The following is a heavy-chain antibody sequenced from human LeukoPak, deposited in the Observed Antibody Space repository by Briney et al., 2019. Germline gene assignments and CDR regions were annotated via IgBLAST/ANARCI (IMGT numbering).Heavy chain of an antibody. D-gene: IGHD3-10*01. J-gene: IGHJ3*02. V-gene: IGHV4-4*09. CDR3: ARTGEYSGSGPSWAFDI. CDR2: IYSSGNT. Sequence: SETLSLTCSLSVGSITNYYWSWVRQPPGKGLECRAWIYSSGNTEYNPPPQSRVTQSLGKSNNQFSLRLTAVTASDTAVYYCARTGEYSGSGPSWAFDIWGQGTMVTVSS. CDR1: VGSITNYY.